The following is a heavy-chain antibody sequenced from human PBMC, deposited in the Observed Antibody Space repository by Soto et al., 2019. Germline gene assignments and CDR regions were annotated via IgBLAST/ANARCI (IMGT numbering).Heavy chain of an antibody. Sequence: SVKVSCKSSGYTFTSYGISWVRQAPGQALEWMGWITPFNGNTNYAQKFQDRVTITRDRSMSTAYMELSSLRSEDTAMYYCACTSRIGYFDYWGQGTLVTVSS. CDR1: GYTFTSYG. D-gene: IGHD2-15*01. CDR3: ACTSRIGYFDY. V-gene: IGHV1-45*02. CDR2: ITPFNGNT. J-gene: IGHJ4*02.